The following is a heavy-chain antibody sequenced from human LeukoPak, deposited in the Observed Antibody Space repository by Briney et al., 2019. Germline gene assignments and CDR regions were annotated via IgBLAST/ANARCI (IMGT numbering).Heavy chain of an antibody. V-gene: IGHV3-7*01. CDR1: GFTFGNYW. D-gene: IGHD6-6*01. J-gene: IGHJ4*02. Sequence: GGSLRLSCAASGFTFGNYWMSWVRQAPGKGLEWVANIKQDGSDKYRVDSVTGRFTISRDNAKNSLYLEMNSLRAEDTAVYYCARWATSFDLWGQGALVTVSS. CDR3: ARWATSFDL. CDR2: IKQDGSDK.